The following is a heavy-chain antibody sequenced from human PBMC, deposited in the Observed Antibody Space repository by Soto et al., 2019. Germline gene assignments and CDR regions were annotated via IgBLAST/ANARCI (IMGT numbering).Heavy chain of an antibody. CDR1: GFTFSTYS. J-gene: IGHJ3*02. CDR3: ARFHLDDYYDSSGYQDAFDI. CDR2: MSSSSRYT. D-gene: IGHD3-22*01. V-gene: IGHV3-21*01. Sequence: EVQLVESGGGLVKPGESLRLSCSASGFTFSTYSMNWVRQAPGKGLEWVSSMSSSSRYTYYADSVKGRFTISRDNAKNSLYLQMNSLRAEDTAVYYCARFHLDDYYDSSGYQDAFDIWGQGTMVTVSS.